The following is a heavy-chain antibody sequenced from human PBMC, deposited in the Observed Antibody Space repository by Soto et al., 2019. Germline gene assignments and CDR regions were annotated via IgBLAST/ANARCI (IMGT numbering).Heavy chain of an antibody. D-gene: IGHD3-22*01. CDR1: GFTFSNHG. V-gene: IGHV3-30*18. J-gene: IGHJ4*02. CDR2: ISYDATNK. Sequence: QVQLVESGGGVVQPGTSLRLSCAASGFTFSNHGMHWVRQAPGKGLEWVAIISYDATNKYYADSVKGRFTISRDNSKKSLYLQLNSLRVEDTAVYYCANPKYESSGYALDYWGQGTLVTVSS. CDR3: ANPKYESSGYALDY.